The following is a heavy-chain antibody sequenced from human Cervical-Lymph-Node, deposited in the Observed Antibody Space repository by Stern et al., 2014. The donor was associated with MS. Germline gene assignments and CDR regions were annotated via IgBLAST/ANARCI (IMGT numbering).Heavy chain of an antibody. CDR3: VRRGDNFGYAVH. J-gene: IGHJ4*02. CDR1: GFSLGTSGVG. D-gene: IGHD5-12*01. V-gene: IGHV2-5*02. Sequence: QITLKESGPPLVKPTQTLTLTCTFSGFSLGTSGVGVGWIRQPPGKALEWLAVIYWDDEKAYRPSLKGRLTITKDTSKNQVVLTVTNMDPEDTGTYYCVRRGDNFGYAVHWGQGTLVTVSS. CDR2: IYWDDEK.